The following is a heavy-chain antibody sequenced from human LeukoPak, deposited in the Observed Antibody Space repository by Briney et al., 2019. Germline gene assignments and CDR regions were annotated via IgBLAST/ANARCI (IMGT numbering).Heavy chain of an antibody. Sequence: PGGSLRLSCAASGFTVSSNYMSWVRQAPGKGLEWVSVIYSGGSTYYADSVKGRFTISRDNSKNTLYLQMNSLRAEDTAVYYCARGGQLLLKAPFDYWGQGTLVTVSS. CDR1: GFTVSSNY. CDR3: ARGGQLLLKAPFDY. D-gene: IGHD2-2*01. CDR2: IYSGGST. V-gene: IGHV3-53*01. J-gene: IGHJ4*02.